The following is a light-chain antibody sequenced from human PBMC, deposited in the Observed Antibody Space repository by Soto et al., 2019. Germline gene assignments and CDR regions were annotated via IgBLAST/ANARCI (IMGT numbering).Light chain of an antibody. CDR3: QQANSFPFT. CDR1: QGISGW. Sequence: DIQMTQSPSSVSASVGDRITITCRASQGISGWLAWYQLKPGKVPKLLIYAASRLQSGVPSRFSGSGSGTDFSLTITSLQPDDFAIYYCQQANSFPFTFGGGTRVDIK. V-gene: IGKV1D-12*01. J-gene: IGKJ4*01. CDR2: AAS.